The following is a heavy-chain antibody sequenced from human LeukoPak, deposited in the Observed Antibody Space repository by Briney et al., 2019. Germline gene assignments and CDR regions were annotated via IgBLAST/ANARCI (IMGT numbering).Heavy chain of an antibody. CDR3: AREDYDSSGYPYFDY. CDR2: IYHSGST. D-gene: IGHD3-22*01. V-gene: IGHV4-30-2*01. J-gene: IGHJ4*02. CDR1: GGSISSGGYS. Sequence: SQTLSLTCAVSGGSISSGGYSWSWIRQPPGKGLEWIGYIYHSGSTYYNPSLKSRGTISVNRSKNQFSLKLSSVTAADTAVYYCAREDYDSSGYPYFDYWGQGTLVTVSS.